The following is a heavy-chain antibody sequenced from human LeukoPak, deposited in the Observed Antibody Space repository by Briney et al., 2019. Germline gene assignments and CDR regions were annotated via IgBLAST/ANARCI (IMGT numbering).Heavy chain of an antibody. CDR2: INHSGST. J-gene: IGHJ4*02. CDR3: ARGHRQSRGRLGIWLDY. D-gene: IGHD7-27*01. CDR1: GGSFSGYY. Sequence: SETLSLTCAVYGGSFSGYYWSWIRQPPGKGLEWIGEINHSGSTNYNPSLKSRVTISVDTSKNQFSLKLNSVTAADTAVYYCARGHRQSRGRLGIWLDYWGQGTLVTVSS. V-gene: IGHV4-34*01.